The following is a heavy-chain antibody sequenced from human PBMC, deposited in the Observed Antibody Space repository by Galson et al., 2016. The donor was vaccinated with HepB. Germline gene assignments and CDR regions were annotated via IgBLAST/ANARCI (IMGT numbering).Heavy chain of an antibody. CDR2: INPNSGGT. CDR1: GYTFTDYY. D-gene: IGHD3-22*01. V-gene: IGHV1-2*02. Sequence: SVKVSCKASGYTFTDYYMHWVRQAPGQGLEWMGWINPNSGGTNYAQKFQGRVTMTRDTSISTAYMELSRLRSDDTAVYYCARDRYYDSSDHFAFDIWGQGTMVTGSS. J-gene: IGHJ3*02. CDR3: ARDRYYDSSDHFAFDI.